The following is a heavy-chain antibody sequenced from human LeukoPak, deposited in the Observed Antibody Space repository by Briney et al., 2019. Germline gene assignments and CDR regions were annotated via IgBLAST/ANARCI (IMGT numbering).Heavy chain of an antibody. J-gene: IGHJ5*02. V-gene: IGHV4-39*07. CDR1: GGSISSSSYY. CDR3: ARGRSIAAAGTQNWFDP. D-gene: IGHD6-13*01. CDR2: IYYSGST. Sequence: SETLSLTCTVSGGSISSSSYYWGWIRQPPGEGLEWIGSIYYSGSTYYNPSLKSRVTISVDTSKNQFSLKLSSVTAADTAVYYCARGRSIAAAGTQNWFDPWGQGTLVTVSS.